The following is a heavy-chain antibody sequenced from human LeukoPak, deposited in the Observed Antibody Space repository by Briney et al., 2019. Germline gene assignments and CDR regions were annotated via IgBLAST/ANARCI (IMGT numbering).Heavy chain of an antibody. Sequence: PGGSLRLSCAASGFTFRSFAMSWVRQAPGKGLEWVSGIIGSGRTTFYANSVKGRFTISRDNAKNTLYLQMNSLRAEDTAVYYCARGQEDSSTSCAPDYWGQGTLVTVSS. D-gene: IGHD2-2*01. V-gene: IGHV3-23*01. CDR1: GFTFRSFA. J-gene: IGHJ4*02. CDR2: IIGSGRTT. CDR3: ARGQEDSSTSCAPDY.